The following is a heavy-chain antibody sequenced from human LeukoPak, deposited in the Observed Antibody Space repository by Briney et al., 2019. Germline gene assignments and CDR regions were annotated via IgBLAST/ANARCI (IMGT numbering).Heavy chain of an antibody. J-gene: IGHJ4*02. CDR2: ISAYNDDT. Sequence: ASVKVSCKASGYTFTSYGITWVRQAPGQGLERMGWISAYNDDTNYAQKLQGRVTMTTDTSTSTAYMELRSLRSDGTAVYYCARDPDDYGDYAPFDYWGQGTLVTVSS. CDR3: ARDPDDYGDYAPFDY. V-gene: IGHV1-18*01. CDR1: GYTFTSYG. D-gene: IGHD4-17*01.